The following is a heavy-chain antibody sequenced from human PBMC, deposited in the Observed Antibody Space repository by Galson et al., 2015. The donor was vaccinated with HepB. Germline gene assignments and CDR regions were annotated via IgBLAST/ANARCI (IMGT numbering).Heavy chain of an antibody. Sequence: SLRLSCAASGFSVSDNDMSWVRQAPGKGLEWVFVIYTGGATSYGGSVKGRFTISRDNSENTVYLQMNSLRVGDTAVYYCASCAMIGGVIGAFDVWGQGTMVTVSS. D-gene: IGHD3-10*01. J-gene: IGHJ3*01. CDR2: IYTGGAT. CDR3: ASCAMIGGVIGAFDV. CDR1: GFSVSDND. V-gene: IGHV3-66*01.